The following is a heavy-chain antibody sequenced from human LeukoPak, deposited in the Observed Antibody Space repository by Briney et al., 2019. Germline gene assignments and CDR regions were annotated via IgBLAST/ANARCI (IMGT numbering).Heavy chain of an antibody. CDR3: ARGSYDSSGLEEQPFDY. D-gene: IGHD3-22*01. V-gene: IGHV1-2*02. CDR1: GYSYTGYH. CDR2: INPNSGRT. Sequence: GASVKVSCKASGYSYTGYHLYWVRQAPGQGLEWLGLINPNSGRTNYAQQFQGRVTMTRDTSISTAYMELSRLRSDDTAVYYCARGSYDSSGLEEQPFDYWGQGTLVTVSS. J-gene: IGHJ4*02.